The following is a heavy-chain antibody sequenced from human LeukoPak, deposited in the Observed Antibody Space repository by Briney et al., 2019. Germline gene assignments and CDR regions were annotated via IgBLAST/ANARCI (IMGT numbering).Heavy chain of an antibody. Sequence: SETLSLTCAVYGGSFSGYYWSWIRQPPGKGLEWIGEINHSGSTNYNPSLKSRVTISVDTSKNQFSLKLSSVTAADTAVYYCARHAPAAGTWYYYYYMDVWSKGTTVTISS. CDR3: ARHAPAAGTWYYYYYMDV. CDR2: INHSGST. J-gene: IGHJ6*03. CDR1: GGSFSGYY. D-gene: IGHD6-13*01. V-gene: IGHV4-34*01.